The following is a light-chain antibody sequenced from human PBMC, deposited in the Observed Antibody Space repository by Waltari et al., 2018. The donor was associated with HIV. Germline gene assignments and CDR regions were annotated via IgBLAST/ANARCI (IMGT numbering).Light chain of an antibody. CDR1: SSNIGNNA. Sequence: QSVLTQPPSVSEAPRQRVTISCSGNSSNIGNNAVNWYQQLPGKPPKLLIYYDDLLASGVSDRFSGSKSGTSASLAISGLQSEDESDYYCAAWDDSLNGVVFGGGTKLTVL. CDR2: YDD. CDR3: AAWDDSLNGVV. J-gene: IGLJ2*01. V-gene: IGLV1-36*01.